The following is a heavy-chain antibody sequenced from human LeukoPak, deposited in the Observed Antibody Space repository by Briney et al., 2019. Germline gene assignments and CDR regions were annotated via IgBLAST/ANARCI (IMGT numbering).Heavy chain of an antibody. CDR2: INAGNGNT. CDR3: ARDGRGFGELYNLWGTRELDY. V-gene: IGHV1-3*01. J-gene: IGHJ4*02. CDR1: GYTFTSYA. D-gene: IGHD3-10*01. Sequence: ASVTVSCKASGYTFTSYAMHWVRQAPGQRLEWMGWINAGNGNTKYSQKFQGRVTMTRDTSTSTVYMELSSLRSEDTAVYYCARDGRGFGELYNLWGTRELDYWGQGTLVTVSS.